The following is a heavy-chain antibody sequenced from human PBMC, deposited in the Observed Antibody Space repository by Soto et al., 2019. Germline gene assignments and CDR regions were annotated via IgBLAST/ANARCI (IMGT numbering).Heavy chain of an antibody. D-gene: IGHD1-7*01. CDR3: ARELELPTSLVDY. J-gene: IGHJ4*02. V-gene: IGHV3-21*01. CDR1: GFTFSSYS. Sequence: EVQLVESGGGLVKPGGSLRLSCAASGFTFSSYSMNWVRQAQGKGLEWVSSISSSSSYIYYSDSVKGRFTISRDNAKNSRYLQMNSLRAEDTAVYYCARELELPTSLVDYWGQGTLVTVSS. CDR2: ISSSSSYI.